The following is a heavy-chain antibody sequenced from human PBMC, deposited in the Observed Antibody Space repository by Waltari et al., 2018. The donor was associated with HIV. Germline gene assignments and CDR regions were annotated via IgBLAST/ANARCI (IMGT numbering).Heavy chain of an antibody. CDR3: ARTTYYDFWSGINYYYYGMDV. CDR1: GGSISSSSYY. V-gene: IGHV4-39*01. Sequence: QLQLQESGPGLVKPSETLSLTCTVSGGSISSSSYYWGWIRQPPGKGLEWIGSIYYSGSTVYTPSLKSRVTISVDTSKTHFSLKLISVTAADTAVYYCARTTYYDFWSGINYYYYGMDVWGQGTTVTVSS. J-gene: IGHJ6*02. CDR2: IYYSGST. D-gene: IGHD3-3*01.